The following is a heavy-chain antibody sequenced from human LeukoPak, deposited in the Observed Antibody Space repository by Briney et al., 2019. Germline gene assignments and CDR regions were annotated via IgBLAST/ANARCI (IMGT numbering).Heavy chain of an antibody. CDR1: GVSISSSNYY. Sequence: SETLSLTCTVSGVSISSSNYYWGWIRQPPGEGLEWSVSTYYSGSTYYNPSLKSRVTISVDTSKNQFSLRLSSVTAADTAVYYCATTKQQPVRSWFDPWGQGTLVTVSS. CDR3: ATTKQQPVRSWFDP. J-gene: IGHJ5*02. V-gene: IGHV4-39*01. D-gene: IGHD6-13*01. CDR2: TYYSGST.